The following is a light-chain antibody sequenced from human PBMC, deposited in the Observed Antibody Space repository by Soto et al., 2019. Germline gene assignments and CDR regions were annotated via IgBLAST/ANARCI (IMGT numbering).Light chain of an antibody. CDR3: QQYYSTPPVT. V-gene: IGKV4-1*01. J-gene: IGKJ4*01. CDR2: WAS. CDR1: QSVLYSSNNKNY. Sequence: DVVMTQSPDSLAVSLGERATINCRSSQSVLYSSNNKNYLAWYQQKPGQPPKLLIYWASTRESGVADRFSGSGSGTDFTLTISSLQAEDVEVYYCQQYYSTPPVTFGGGTKVDIK.